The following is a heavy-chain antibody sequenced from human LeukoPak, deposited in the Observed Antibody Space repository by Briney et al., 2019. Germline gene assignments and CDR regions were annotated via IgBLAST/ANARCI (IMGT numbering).Heavy chain of an antibody. CDR2: IYYSGST. D-gene: IGHD6-19*01. J-gene: IGHJ4*02. Sequence: SETLSLTCTVSGGSISSYYWSWIRQPPGKGLEWIGYIYYSGSTNYNPSLKSRVTISVDTSKNQSSLKLSSVTAADTAVYYCASPRFSSGWYYFDYWGQGTLVTVSS. CDR1: GGSISSYY. CDR3: ASPRFSSGWYYFDY. V-gene: IGHV4-59*08.